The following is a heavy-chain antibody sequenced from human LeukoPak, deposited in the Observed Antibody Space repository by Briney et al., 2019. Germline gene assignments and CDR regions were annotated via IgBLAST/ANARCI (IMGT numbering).Heavy chain of an antibody. V-gene: IGHV4-34*01. J-gene: IGHJ4*02. CDR2: INHSGST. D-gene: IGHD3-10*01. CDR3: ATSPPPRMSFGHQAVFDY. CDR1: GGSISGYY. Sequence: TSETLSLTCAVYGGSISGYYWSWIRQPPGKGLEWIGEINHSGSTNYNPSLKSRVTISVDTSKNQFSLKLSSVTAADTAVYYCATSPPPRMSFGHQAVFDYWGQGTLVTVSS.